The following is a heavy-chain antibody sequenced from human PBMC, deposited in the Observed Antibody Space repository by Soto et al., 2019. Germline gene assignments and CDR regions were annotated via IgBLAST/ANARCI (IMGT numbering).Heavy chain of an antibody. Sequence: PGGSLRLSCAASGFTFSSYAMSWVRQAPGKGLEWVSAISGSGGSTYYADSVKGRFTISRDNSKNTLYLQMDSLRAEDTAVYYCAKVAEQSTRLRPHRGWFDPWGQGTLVTVAS. CDR2: ISGSGGST. CDR1: GFTFSSYA. V-gene: IGHV3-23*01. D-gene: IGHD4-17*01. CDR3: AKVAEQSTRLRPHRGWFDP. J-gene: IGHJ5*02.